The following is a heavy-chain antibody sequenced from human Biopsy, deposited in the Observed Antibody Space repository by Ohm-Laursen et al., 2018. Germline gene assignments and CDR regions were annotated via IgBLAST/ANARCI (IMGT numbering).Heavy chain of an antibody. D-gene: IGHD3-10*01. V-gene: IGHV1-2*02. CDR2: INPNGGDT. CDR3: ARASMIRGVMDVDY. CDR1: GYTFTGHY. Sequence: ATVKISCKVSGYTFTGHYMHWVRQAPGQGLEWMGWINPNGGDTNYAQKFQGRVTMTTDTSVSTAYMELSGLTFDDTAVYYCARASMIRGVMDVDYWGQGTLVIVSS. J-gene: IGHJ4*02.